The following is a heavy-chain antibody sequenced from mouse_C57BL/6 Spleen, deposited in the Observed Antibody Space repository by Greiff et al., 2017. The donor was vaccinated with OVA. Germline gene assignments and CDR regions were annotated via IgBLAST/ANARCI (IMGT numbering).Heavy chain of an antibody. J-gene: IGHJ4*01. CDR2: IDPSDSYT. CDR1: GYTFTSYW. CDR3: ARGKSLCESMDY. D-gene: IGHD1-1*01. Sequence: QVQLQQSGAELVRPGTSVKLSCKASGYTFTSYWMHWVKQRPGQGLEWIGVIDPSDSYTNYNQKFKGKATLTVDTSSSTAYMQLSSLTSEDSAVYYCARGKSLCESMDYWGQGTSVTVSS. V-gene: IGHV1-59*01.